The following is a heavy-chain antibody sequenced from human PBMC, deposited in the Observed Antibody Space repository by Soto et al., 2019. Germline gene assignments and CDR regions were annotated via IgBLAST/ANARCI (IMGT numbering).Heavy chain of an antibody. CDR1: GRSFSVYC. V-gene: IGHV4-34*01. CDR3: ARDWGEYYGSGLAGY. Sequence: ECLSLTCALYGRSFSVYCWSWIRPPPGKGLEWIGEINHSGSTNYNPSLKSRVTISVDTSKNQFSLKLNSVPAADTAVYYCARDWGEYYGSGLAGYWGHATLVTVSS. CDR2: INHSGST. D-gene: IGHD3-10*01. J-gene: IGHJ4*01.